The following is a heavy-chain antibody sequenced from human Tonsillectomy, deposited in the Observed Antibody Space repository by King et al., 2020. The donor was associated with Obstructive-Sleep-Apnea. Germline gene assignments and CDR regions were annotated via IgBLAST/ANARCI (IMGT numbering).Heavy chain of an antibody. D-gene: IGHD6-13*01. CDR3: AREGYNSSWYRV. Sequence: VQLVESGGGLVQPGGSLRLSCAASGFTVSSNYMSWVRQAPGKGLEWVSVIYSGGSTYYADSVKGRFTISRDNSKNTLYLQKNSLRAEDTAVYYCAREGYNSSWYRVWGQGTLVTVSS. V-gene: IGHV3-66*01. CDR2: IYSGGST. J-gene: IGHJ4*02. CDR1: GFTVSSNY.